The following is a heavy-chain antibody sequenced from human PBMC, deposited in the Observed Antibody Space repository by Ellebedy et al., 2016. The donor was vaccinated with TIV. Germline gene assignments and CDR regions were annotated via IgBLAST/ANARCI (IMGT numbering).Heavy chain of an antibody. CDR1: GGSISSYY. V-gene: IGHV4-4*07. D-gene: IGHD1-26*01. Sequence: SETLSLTCTVSGGSISSYYWSWIRQPAGKGLEWIGRIYTSGSTNYNPSLKSRVTMSVDTSKNQFSLKLSSVTAADTAVYYCARDWVGLSPGADYGMDVWGQGTTVTVSS. CDR3: ARDWVGLSPGADYGMDV. CDR2: IYTSGST. J-gene: IGHJ6*02.